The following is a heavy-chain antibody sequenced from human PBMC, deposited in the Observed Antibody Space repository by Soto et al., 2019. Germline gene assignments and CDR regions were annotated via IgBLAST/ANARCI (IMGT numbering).Heavy chain of an antibody. CDR2: IYYSGST. Sequence: QVQLQESGPGLVKPSQTLSLTCTVSGGSISSGGYYWSWIRQHPGKGLEWIGYIYYSGSTYYNPSLKSRVTISVDTSKNQFSLKLSSVAAADTAVYYCASLQYNYESSGYYYLSYWGQGTLVTVSS. V-gene: IGHV4-31*03. J-gene: IGHJ4*02. CDR3: ASLQYNYESSGYYYLSY. D-gene: IGHD3-22*01. CDR1: GGSISSGGYY.